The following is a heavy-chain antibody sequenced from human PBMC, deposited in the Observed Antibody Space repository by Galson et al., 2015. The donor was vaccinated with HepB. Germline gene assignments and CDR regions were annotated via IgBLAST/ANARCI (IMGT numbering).Heavy chain of an antibody. Sequence: SLRLSCAASGFTFSSYGMHWVRQAPGKGLEWVAVISYDGSNKYYADSVKGRFTISRDNSKNTLYLQMNSLRAEDTAVYYCAKPANQYSSGWTAIDAFDIWGQGTMVTVSS. CDR1: GFTFSSYG. V-gene: IGHV3-30*18. CDR3: AKPANQYSSGWTAIDAFDI. J-gene: IGHJ3*02. D-gene: IGHD6-19*01. CDR2: ISYDGSNK.